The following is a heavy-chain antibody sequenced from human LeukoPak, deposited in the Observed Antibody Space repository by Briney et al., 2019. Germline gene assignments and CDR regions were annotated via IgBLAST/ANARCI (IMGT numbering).Heavy chain of an antibody. D-gene: IGHD2-2*01. CDR2: TYYRPKWYN. CDR3: ARGYCSSTSCFIAY. Sequence: SQTLSLTCAISGDTVSSNSAAWNCIRQSPSRGLEWLGRTYYRPKWYNDYAVSVKSRITTNPDTSKNQFSLQLNSVTPEDTAVYYCARGYCSSTSCFIAYWGQGTLVTVSS. V-gene: IGHV6-1*01. J-gene: IGHJ4*02. CDR1: GDTVSSNSAA.